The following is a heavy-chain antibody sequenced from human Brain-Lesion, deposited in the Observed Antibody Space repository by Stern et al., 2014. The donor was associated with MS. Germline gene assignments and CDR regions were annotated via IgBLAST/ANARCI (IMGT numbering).Heavy chain of an antibody. CDR3: ARGERWFDS. Sequence: EDQLVESGGGLVQPGGSLRLSCAASGFTFSNYWMHWVRQAPGTGLVWVSRVNNDGRRTSYADSVKGRFTMSRDNAKNTLYLQMNSLRVEDTAIYYCARGERWFDSWGQGTRVTVSS. V-gene: IGHV3-74*02. D-gene: IGHD3-10*01. CDR2: VNNDGRRT. CDR1: GFTFSNYW. J-gene: IGHJ5*01.